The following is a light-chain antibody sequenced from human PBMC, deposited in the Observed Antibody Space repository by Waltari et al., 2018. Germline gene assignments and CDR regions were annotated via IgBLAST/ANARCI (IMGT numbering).Light chain of an antibody. CDR2: AVI. Sequence: QSALTQPASVSGSPGQSITISCTGTSSDVGNYNRVSWYQQQPGKAPKLLIYAVIKRPSGVSDRFSGAKSGDMASLTISGLQPEDEAEYFCSSYAGSSKGVFGGGTKVTVL. CDR3: SSYAGSSKGV. CDR1: SSDVGNYNR. V-gene: IGLV2-23*02. J-gene: IGLJ2*01.